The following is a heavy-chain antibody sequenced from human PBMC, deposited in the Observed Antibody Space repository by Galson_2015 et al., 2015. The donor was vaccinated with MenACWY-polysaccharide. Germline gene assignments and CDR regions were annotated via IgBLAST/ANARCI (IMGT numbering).Heavy chain of an antibody. D-gene: IGHD2-21*02. V-gene: IGHV1-18*01. CDR1: GYTFTDNG. CDR3: ARDRDWALDH. CDR2: ISSKSGKT. Sequence: SVKVSCKGSGYTFTDNGISWVRQAPGQGLEWVGWISSKSGKTKYGWKFQGRVAMTRDTSTTTAYMELRRLKSDDTAFYYCARDRDWALDHCGQGTLVTVSS. J-gene: IGHJ4*02.